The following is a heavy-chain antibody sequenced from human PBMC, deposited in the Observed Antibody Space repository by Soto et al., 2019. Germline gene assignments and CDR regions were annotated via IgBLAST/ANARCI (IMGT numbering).Heavy chain of an antibody. CDR3: ARVGDDYGGNSYYYYGMDV. CDR2: IIPIFGTA. J-gene: IGHJ6*02. D-gene: IGHD4-17*01. Sequence: SVKVSCKASGGTFSSYAISWVRQAPGQGLEWMGGIIPIFGTANYAQKFQGRVTSTADKSTSTAYMELSSLRSEDTAVYYCARVGDDYGGNSYYYYGMDVWGQGPTVTVSS. CDR1: GGTFSSYA. V-gene: IGHV1-69*06.